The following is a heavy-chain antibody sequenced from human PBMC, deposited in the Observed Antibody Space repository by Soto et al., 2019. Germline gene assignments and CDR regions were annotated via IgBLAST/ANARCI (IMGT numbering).Heavy chain of an antibody. CDR2: ISGSGGST. CDR3: AKGGYSAFDI. J-gene: IGHJ3*02. V-gene: IGHV3-23*01. Sequence: EVQLLESGGGLVQPGGSLRLSCAASGSTFSRYAMSWVRQAPGEGLEWVSAISGSGGSTYYADSVKGRFTISRDNSKNALYLQMNSLRAEDTAVYYCAKGGYSAFDIWGQGTMVTVSS. D-gene: IGHD3-16*02. CDR1: GSTFSRYA.